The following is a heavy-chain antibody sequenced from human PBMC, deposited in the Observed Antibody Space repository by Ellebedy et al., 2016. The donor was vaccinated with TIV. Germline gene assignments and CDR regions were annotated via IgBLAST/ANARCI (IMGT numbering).Heavy chain of an antibody. CDR2: ISYDGSNK. CDR3: ARSEVAATLYQLNP. CDR1: GFTFSSYA. D-gene: IGHD2-15*01. J-gene: IGHJ5*02. Sequence: GGSLRLXXAASGFTFSSYAMHWVRQAPGKGLEWVAVISYDGSNKYYADSVKGRFTISRDNSKNTLYLQMNSLRAEDTAVYYCARSEVAATLYQLNPWGQGTLVTVSS. V-gene: IGHV3-30-3*01.